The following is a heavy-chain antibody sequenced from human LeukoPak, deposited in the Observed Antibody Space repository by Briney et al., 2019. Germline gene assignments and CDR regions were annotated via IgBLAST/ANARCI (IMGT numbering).Heavy chain of an antibody. J-gene: IGHJ4*02. V-gene: IGHV4-59*01. Sequence: SETLSLTCTVSGDPMSRYYWSWIRQPPGKGLEWIGYIYYSGSTNYNPSLKSRVTMSVDTSKNKFSLNLSSVTAADTAVYYCARGGKYYDYVWGSYIFDYWGQGTLVTVSS. D-gene: IGHD3-16*01. CDR1: GDPMSRYY. CDR3: ARGGKYYDYVWGSYIFDY. CDR2: IYYSGST.